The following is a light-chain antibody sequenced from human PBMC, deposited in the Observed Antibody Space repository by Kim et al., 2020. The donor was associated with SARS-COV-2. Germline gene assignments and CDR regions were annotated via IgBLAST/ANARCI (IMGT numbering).Light chain of an antibody. CDR2: DVS. J-gene: IGLJ3*02. CDR1: SSDVGGYNY. CDR3: SSYTSSSTWV. Sequence: QSVLTQPASVSGSPGQSITISCTGTSSDVGGYNYVSWYQHHPGKAPKLMIYDVSKRPSGVSNRFSGSKSGNTASLTISGLQAEDAANYYCSSYTSSSTWVFGGGTKVTVL. V-gene: IGLV2-14*03.